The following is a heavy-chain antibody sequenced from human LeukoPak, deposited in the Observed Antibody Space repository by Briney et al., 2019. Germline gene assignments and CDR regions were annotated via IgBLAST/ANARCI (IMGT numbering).Heavy chain of an antibody. Sequence: SETLSLTCAVYGGSFSGYYCSWIRQPPGKGPEWIGEINHSGSTNYNPSLKSRVTISVDTSKNQFSLKLSSVTAADTAVYYCARGLRYGGYFDYWGQGTLVTVSS. CDR1: GGSFSGYY. V-gene: IGHV4-34*01. J-gene: IGHJ4*02. D-gene: IGHD4-17*01. CDR2: INHSGST. CDR3: ARGLRYGGYFDY.